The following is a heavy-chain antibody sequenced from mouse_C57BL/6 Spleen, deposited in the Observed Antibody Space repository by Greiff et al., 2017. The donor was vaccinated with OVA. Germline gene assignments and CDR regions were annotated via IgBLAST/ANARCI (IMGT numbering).Heavy chain of an antibody. D-gene: IGHD1-1*01. V-gene: IGHV1-52*01. CDR1: GYTFTSYW. Sequence: QVQLQQPGAELVRPGSSVKLSCKASGYTFTSYWMHWVKQRPIQGLEWIGNIDPSDSETHYNQKFKDKATLTVDKSSSTAYMQLSSLTSEDSAVYYCARDYGNSYFDYWGQGTTLTVSS. CDR2: IDPSDSET. J-gene: IGHJ2*01. CDR3: ARDYGNSYFDY.